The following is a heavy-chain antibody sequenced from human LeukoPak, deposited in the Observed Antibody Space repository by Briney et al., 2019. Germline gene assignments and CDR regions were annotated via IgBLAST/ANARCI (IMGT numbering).Heavy chain of an antibody. CDR2: ISAYNGNT. CDR1: GYTFTSYG. Sequence: ASVKVSCKASGYTFTSYGISWVRQAPGQGLEWMGWISAYNGNTNYAQKLQGRVTMTTDTSTSTAYMELRSLRSDDTAVYYCARDGNYYDSSGYLKFDPWGQGTLVTVSS. D-gene: IGHD3-22*01. J-gene: IGHJ5*02. V-gene: IGHV1-18*01. CDR3: ARDGNYYDSSGYLKFDP.